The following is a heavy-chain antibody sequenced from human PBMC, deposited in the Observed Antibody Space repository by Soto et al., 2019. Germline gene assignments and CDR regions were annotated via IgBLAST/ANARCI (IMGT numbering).Heavy chain of an antibody. CDR3: ARHGSGSYYNNWFDP. V-gene: IGHV4-39*01. Sequence: QLLESGPGLVKPSETLSLTCTVSGGSISSSTYYWGWIRQPPGKVLEWIGSIYYSGSTYYNPSLKSRVTISVDTSKNQFSLKLSSVTVADTAVYYCARHGSGSYYNNWFDPWGQGTLVTVSS. CDR1: GGSISSSTYY. CDR2: IYYSGST. D-gene: IGHD3-10*01. J-gene: IGHJ5*02.